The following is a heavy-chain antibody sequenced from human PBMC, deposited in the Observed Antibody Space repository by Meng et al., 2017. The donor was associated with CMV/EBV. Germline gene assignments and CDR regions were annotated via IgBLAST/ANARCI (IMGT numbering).Heavy chain of an antibody. CDR2: IIPILGIA. D-gene: IGHD6-6*01. J-gene: IGHJ4*02. CDR3: ATTDGAYSSSYFDY. V-gene: IGHV1-69*02. CDR1: GGTFSSYT. Sequence: SVKVSFKASGGTFSSYTISWVRQAPGQGLEWMGRIIPILGIANYAQKFQGRVTTTADKSTSTAYMELSSLRSEDTAVYYCATTDGAYSSSYFDYWGQGTLVTVSS.